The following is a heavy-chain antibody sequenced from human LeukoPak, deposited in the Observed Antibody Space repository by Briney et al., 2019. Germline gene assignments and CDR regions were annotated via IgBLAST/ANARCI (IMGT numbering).Heavy chain of an antibody. Sequence: SETLSLTCTVSGGSISSYYWNWIRQPPGKGLEWIGYIYYSGSTNYNPSLKSRVSISVNTSKNQFSLKLSSVTAVDTAVYYCARGDPISPWGQGTLVTVSS. J-gene: IGHJ5*02. CDR1: GGSISSYY. V-gene: IGHV4-59*01. CDR3: ARGDPISP. CDR2: IYYSGST. D-gene: IGHD3-3*02.